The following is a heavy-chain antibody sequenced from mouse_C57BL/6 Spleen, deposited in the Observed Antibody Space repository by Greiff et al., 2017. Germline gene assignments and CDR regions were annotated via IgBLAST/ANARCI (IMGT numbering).Heavy chain of an antibody. CDR1: GYAFSSYW. J-gene: IGHJ1*03. CDR2: IYPGDGDT. D-gene: IGHD1-3*01. CDR3: ARSEYNPLDWYFDV. Sequence: QVQLQQSGAELVKPGASVKISCKASGYAFSSYWMNWVKQRPGKGLEWIGQIYPGDGDTNYNGKFKGKATLTADKSSSTAYMQLSSLTSEDSAVYFCARSEYNPLDWYFDVWGTGTTVTVSS. V-gene: IGHV1-80*01.